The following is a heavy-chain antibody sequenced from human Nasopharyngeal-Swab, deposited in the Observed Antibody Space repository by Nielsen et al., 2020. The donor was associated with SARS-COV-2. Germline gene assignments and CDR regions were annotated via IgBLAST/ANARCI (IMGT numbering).Heavy chain of an antibody. D-gene: IGHD2-2*01. V-gene: IGHV4-39*07. CDR2: IYYSGSA. J-gene: IGHJ6*03. CDR3: ARGGAGVVPAPVLGLGPYYSYYYMDV. CDR1: GGTVISFDFN. Sequence: ATLSLSCTGSGGTVISFDFNWGWNRPAPGQGLVWVGSIYYSGSAYYNPSLKSRVTISVATSKNQFSLKLSSVTAADTAVYYCARGGAGVVPAPVLGLGPYYSYYYMDVWGKGTTVTVSS.